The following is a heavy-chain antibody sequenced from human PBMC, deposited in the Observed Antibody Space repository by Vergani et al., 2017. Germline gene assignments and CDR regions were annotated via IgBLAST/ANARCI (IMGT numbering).Heavy chain of an antibody. J-gene: IGHJ4*02. CDR1: GFSIDNGYY. V-gene: IGHV4-38-2*01. CDR2: IDRTGRT. D-gene: IGHD3-9*01. CDR3: ARRSGIVYDIFSGTQYFFDF. Sequence: QVQLQESGPGLVKPSETLSLTCAVSGFSIDNGYYWDWIRQPPGKGLEWIWSIDRTGRTHFNPSLKSRVTISVDTSNNHFSLRLNSLTAADTAVYYCARRSGIVYDIFSGTQYFFDFWGQGTLVTVSS.